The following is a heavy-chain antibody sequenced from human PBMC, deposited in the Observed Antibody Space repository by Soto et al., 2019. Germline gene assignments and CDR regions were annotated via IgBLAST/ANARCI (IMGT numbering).Heavy chain of an antibody. Sequence: QVQLQESGPGLVKPSETLSLTCTVSGGSISNYYWIWIRQPPGKGLEWIGDISYSGSTNYKPSLKSRVTMSVDRSKNQCSLNLKSVTAADTAVYYCARGGYGDYGPFDCWGQGTLVTVSS. CDR1: GGSISNYY. CDR2: ISYSGST. CDR3: ARGGYGDYGPFDC. V-gene: IGHV4-59*08. J-gene: IGHJ4*02. D-gene: IGHD4-17*01.